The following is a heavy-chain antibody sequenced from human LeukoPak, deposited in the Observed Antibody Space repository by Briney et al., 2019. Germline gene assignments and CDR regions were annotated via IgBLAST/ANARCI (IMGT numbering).Heavy chain of an antibody. V-gene: IGHV3-53*01. Sequence: PGGSLRLSCATSGFTIGKSDMAWVRQAPGKGLEWVSIVYTGGRTFHADSVKGRFTMSRDQSKNTVGLQMNSLRAEDTAVYYCAKASTLTGYPTNFDYWGQGTLVTVSS. D-gene: IGHD3-9*01. J-gene: IGHJ4*02. CDR1: GFTIGKSD. CDR3: AKASTLTGYPTNFDY. CDR2: VYTGGRT.